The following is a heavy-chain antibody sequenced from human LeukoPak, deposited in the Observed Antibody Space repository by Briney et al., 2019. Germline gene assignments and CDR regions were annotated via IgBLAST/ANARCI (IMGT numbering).Heavy chain of an antibody. CDR3: AREYYDSSGYPQAFDI. Sequence: SETLSLTCTVSGGSISSYYWSWIRQPPGKGLEWIGYIYYSGNTNYNPSLKSRVTISVDTSKNQFSLKLSSVTAADTAVYYCAREYYDSSGYPQAFDIWGQGTMVTVSS. CDR1: GGSISSYY. D-gene: IGHD3-22*01. CDR2: IYYSGNT. V-gene: IGHV4-59*01. J-gene: IGHJ3*02.